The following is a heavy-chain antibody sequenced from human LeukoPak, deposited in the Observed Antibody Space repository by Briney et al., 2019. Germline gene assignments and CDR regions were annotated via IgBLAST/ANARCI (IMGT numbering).Heavy chain of an antibody. CDR2: INEDGSEK. CDR3: ARDGPHYDFWSGPAY. CDR1: GFTFSSYW. J-gene: IGHJ4*02. D-gene: IGHD3-3*01. Sequence: PGGSLRLSCEASGFTFSSYWMSWVRQAPGKGLEWVANINEDGSEKYYVESVNGRFTISRDNAKNSLYLQMDSLRAEDTAVYYCARDGPHYDFWSGPAYWGQGTLVTVSS. V-gene: IGHV3-7*05.